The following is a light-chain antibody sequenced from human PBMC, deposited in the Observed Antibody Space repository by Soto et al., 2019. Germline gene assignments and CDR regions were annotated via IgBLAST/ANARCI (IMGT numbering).Light chain of an antibody. V-gene: IGKV3-20*01. CDR3: QQYGSSPLT. Sequence: EIVLTQSPGTLSLSPGERATLSCRASQSVRSNELAWYQQKPGQAPRLLIYGASSRATAIPDRVSGSGSGTDFTLTISRLEPDDFAVYYCQQYGSSPLTFVGGTKVEFK. CDR1: QSVRSNE. CDR2: GAS. J-gene: IGKJ4*01.